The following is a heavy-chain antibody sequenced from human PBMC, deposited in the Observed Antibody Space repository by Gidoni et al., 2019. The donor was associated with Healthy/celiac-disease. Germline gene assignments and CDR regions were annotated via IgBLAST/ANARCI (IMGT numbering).Heavy chain of an antibody. CDR1: GGSFSGYY. V-gene: IGHV4-34*01. CDR2: INHSGST. Sequence: QVQLQQWGAGLLKPSETLSLTCAVYGGSFSGYYWSWIRQPPGKGLEWIGEINHSGSTNYNPSLKRRVTISVDTAKNQFSLKLSSVTAADTAVYYCTRLMVRGTPDPLFDYWGQGTLVTVSS. CDR3: TRLMVRGTPDPLFDY. D-gene: IGHD3-10*01. J-gene: IGHJ4*02.